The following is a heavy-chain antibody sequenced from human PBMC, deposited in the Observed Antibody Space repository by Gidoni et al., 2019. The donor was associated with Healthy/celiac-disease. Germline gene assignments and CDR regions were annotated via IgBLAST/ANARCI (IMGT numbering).Heavy chain of an antibody. D-gene: IGHD2-8*02. CDR2: ISGRCGST. Sequence: EVQLWESGGGLVQTGGSLRLACAASGFTFSSYALSWVRQAPGKRLEWVSAISGRCGSTYYADSVKGRFTISRDNSKNTLYLQLISLSAEDTAVYYCAKDFVLLVSDWGQGTLVTVSS. J-gene: IGHJ4*02. V-gene: IGHV3-23*01. CDR3: AKDFVLLVSD. CDR1: GFTFSSYA.